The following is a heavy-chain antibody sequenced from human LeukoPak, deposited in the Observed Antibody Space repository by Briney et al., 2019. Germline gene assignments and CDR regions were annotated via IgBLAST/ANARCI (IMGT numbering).Heavy chain of an antibody. D-gene: IGHD6-19*01. V-gene: IGHV3-23*01. CDR2: ISGSGGST. Sequence: GGSLRLSCAASGFTFSSYAMSWVRQAPGKGLEWASAISGSGGSTYYADSVKGRFTISRDNSKNTLYLQMNSLRAEDTAIYYCAKDSSVWSYFDYWGQGTLVTVSS. J-gene: IGHJ4*02. CDR3: AKDSSVWSYFDY. CDR1: GFTFSSYA.